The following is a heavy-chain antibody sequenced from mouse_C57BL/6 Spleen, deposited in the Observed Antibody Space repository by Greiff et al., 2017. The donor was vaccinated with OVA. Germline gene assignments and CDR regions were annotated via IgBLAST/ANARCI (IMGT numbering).Heavy chain of an antibody. D-gene: IGHD3-1*01. V-gene: IGHV1-26*01. Sequence: EVQLQQSGPELVKPGASVKISCKASGYTFTDYYMNWVKQSHGKSLEWIGDINPNNGGTSYNQKFKGKATLTVDKSSSTAYMELRSLTSEDSAVYYCARWGLPDYWGQGTTLTVSS. J-gene: IGHJ2*01. CDR2: INPNNGGT. CDR1: GYTFTDYY. CDR3: ARWGLPDY.